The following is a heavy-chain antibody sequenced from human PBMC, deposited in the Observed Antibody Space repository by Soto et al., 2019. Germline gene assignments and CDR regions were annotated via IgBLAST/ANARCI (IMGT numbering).Heavy chain of an antibody. V-gene: IGHV4-4*07. CDR1: GASISGFY. CDR3: VRDGTKTLRDGFDP. D-gene: IGHD1-1*01. J-gene: IGHJ5*02. Sequence: SETLSLTCPVSGASISGFYWSWIRKSAGKGLEWIGRIYATGTTDYNPSLKSRVMMSVETSKKQFSLKLRSVTAADTAVYYCVRDGTKTLRDGFDPWGQG. CDR2: IYATGTT.